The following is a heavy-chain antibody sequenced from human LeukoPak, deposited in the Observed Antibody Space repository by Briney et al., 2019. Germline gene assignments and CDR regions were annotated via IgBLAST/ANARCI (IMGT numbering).Heavy chain of an antibody. CDR3: ARDGPVEYQLLLYYFDY. J-gene: IGHJ4*02. V-gene: IGHV1-46*01. D-gene: IGHD2-2*01. Sequence: ASVKVSCKASGYTFTGYYMHWVRQAPGQGLEWMGIINPSGGSTSYAQKFQGRVTMTRDTSTSTVYMELSSLRSEDTAVYYCARDGPVEYQLLLYYFDYWGQGTLVTVSS. CDR2: INPSGGST. CDR1: GYTFTGYY.